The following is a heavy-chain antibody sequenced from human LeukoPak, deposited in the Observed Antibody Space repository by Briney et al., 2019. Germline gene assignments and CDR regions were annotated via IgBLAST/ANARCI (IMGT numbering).Heavy chain of an antibody. CDR1: GYSISSGYY. V-gene: IGHV4-38-2*02. CDR3: AREKDIVVVPHWNY. J-gene: IGHJ4*02. D-gene: IGHD2-2*01. CDR2: IYHSGST. Sequence: SETLSLTCAVSGYSISSGYYWGWIRQPPGKGLEWIGSIYHSGSTYYNPSLKSRVTISVDTSKNQFSLKLSSVTAADTAVYYCAREKDIVVVPHWNYWGQGTLVTVSS.